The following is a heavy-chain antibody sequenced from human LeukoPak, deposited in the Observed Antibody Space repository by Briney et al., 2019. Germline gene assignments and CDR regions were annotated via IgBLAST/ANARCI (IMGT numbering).Heavy chain of an antibody. J-gene: IGHJ2*01. CDR1: GFTFSSYA. CDR3: ARVPNEGYWYFDL. Sequence: PGGSLRLSCAASGFTFSSYAMHWVRQAPGKGLEWVAVISYDGSNKYYADSVKGRFTISRDNSKNTLYLQMNSLRAEDTAVYYCARVPNEGYWYFDLWGRGTLVTVSS. V-gene: IGHV3-30-3*01. CDR2: ISYDGSNK.